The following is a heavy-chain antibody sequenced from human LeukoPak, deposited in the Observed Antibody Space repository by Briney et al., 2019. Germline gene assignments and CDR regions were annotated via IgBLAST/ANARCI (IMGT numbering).Heavy chain of an antibody. CDR2: INWNGGST. D-gene: IGHD2-2*01. CDR3: ASLVVPAAHDAFDI. V-gene: IGHV3-20*01. J-gene: IGHJ3*02. CDR1: GFTFDDYG. Sequence: AGGSLRLSCAPSGFTFDDYGMTWVRQAPGKGLEWVSGINWNGGSTGYADSVKGRFTISRDNAKNSLYLQMNSLRAEDTALYHCASLVVPAAHDAFDIWGQGTMVTVSS.